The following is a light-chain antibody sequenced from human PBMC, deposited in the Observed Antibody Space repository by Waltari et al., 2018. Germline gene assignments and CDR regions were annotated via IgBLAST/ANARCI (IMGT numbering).Light chain of an antibody. J-gene: IGLJ3*02. V-gene: IGLV4-69*01. CDR3: QTGGHGNWV. CDR1: SGHIGTA. CDR2: VNSDGSH. Sequence: QLVLTQPPSASASLGASVKFTCTLSSGHIGTAIACPQQQAGTGPRFLMKVNSDGSHRKGDGVPVRFSGSSSGAERYLTISSLQSEDEADYYCQTGGHGNWVFGGGTKLTVL.